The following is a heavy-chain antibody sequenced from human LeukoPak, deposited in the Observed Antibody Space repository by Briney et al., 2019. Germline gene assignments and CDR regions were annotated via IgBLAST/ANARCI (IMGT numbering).Heavy chain of an antibody. CDR1: GYTFTSYY. CDR2: INPSGGST. D-gene: IGHD1-26*01. V-gene: IGHV1-46*01. J-gene: IGHJ4*02. CDR3: ARLPVGAIYFDDY. Sequence: GASVKVSCKASGYTFTSYYIHWVRQAPGQGLEWMGIINPSGGSTSYAQKFQGRVTMTRDMSTSTVYMELSSLRSEDTAVYYCARLPVGAIYFDDYWGQGTLVTVSS.